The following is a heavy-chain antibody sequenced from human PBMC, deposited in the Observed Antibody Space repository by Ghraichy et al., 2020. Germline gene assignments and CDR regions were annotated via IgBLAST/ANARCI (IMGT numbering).Heavy chain of an antibody. Sequence: GESLNISCRASGYTFIGHNIHWLRQAPGQGLEWMGCINPNGGGTKYAWKFQGRVTMTTERYITTAHMELSRLTSDDTAIYYCARGLIPARLVAWYTALHVWGQGTMVSVSS. CDR1: GYTFIGHN. V-gene: IGHV1-2*02. CDR2: INPNGGGT. CDR3: ARGLIPARLVAWYTALHV. J-gene: IGHJ3*01. D-gene: IGHD2-2*01.